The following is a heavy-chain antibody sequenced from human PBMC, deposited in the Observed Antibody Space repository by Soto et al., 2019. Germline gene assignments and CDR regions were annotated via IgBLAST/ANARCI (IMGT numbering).Heavy chain of an antibody. V-gene: IGHV5-51*01. CDR1: GYNFATYW. J-gene: IGHJ4*02. CDR3: ARRLDNTIDF. Sequence: PGESLKISCKGSGYNFATYWIGWVRQMPRKGLEWMGIIYPHDSDTRYSPSFQGQVTISADKSISTAYLQWSSLKASDTAIYYCARRLDNTIDFWGQGTLVTVSS. CDR2: IYPHDSDT. D-gene: IGHD1-20*01.